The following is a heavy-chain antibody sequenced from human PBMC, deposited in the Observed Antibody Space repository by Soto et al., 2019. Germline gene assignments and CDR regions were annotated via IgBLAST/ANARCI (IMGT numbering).Heavy chain of an antibody. J-gene: IGHJ4*02. V-gene: IGHV2-26*01. CDR1: GFSLSNARMG. D-gene: IGHD1-26*01. CDR2: IFSNAEK. Sequence: QVTLKESGPVLVKPTETLTLTCTVSGFSLSNARMGVSWIRQPPGKALEWLAHIFSNAEKSYSTSLKSRLTISKDTSKSQVVLTMTNMGPVDTATYYCARGSGSYLNYWGQGTLVTVSS. CDR3: ARGSGSYLNY.